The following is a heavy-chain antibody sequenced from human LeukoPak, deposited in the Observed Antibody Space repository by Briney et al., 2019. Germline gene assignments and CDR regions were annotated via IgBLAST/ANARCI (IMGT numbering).Heavy chain of an antibody. CDR2: IYSGGST. V-gene: IGHV3-53*01. CDR3: ARYENGGIDY. D-gene: IGHD2-15*01. J-gene: IGHJ4*02. Sequence: GGSLRLSCAASGLTVSSNYMSWVRQAPGKGLEWVSVIYSGGSTYYADSVKGRFTISRDNSKNTLYLQMNNLRAEDTAVYYCARYENGGIDYWGQGTLVTVSS. CDR1: GLTVSSNY.